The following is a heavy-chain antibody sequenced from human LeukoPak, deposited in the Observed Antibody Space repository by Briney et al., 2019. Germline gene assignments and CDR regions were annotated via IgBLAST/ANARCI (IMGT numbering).Heavy chain of an antibody. D-gene: IGHD6-13*01. V-gene: IGHV1-2*02. CDR1: GYTFTGYY. J-gene: IGHJ5*02. Sequence: ASVKVSCKASGYTFTGYYMHWVRQAPGQGLEWMGWINPNSGGTNYAQKFQGRATMTRDTSISTAYMELSRLRSDDTAVYYCAREAAAATSGFDPWGQGTLVTVSS. CDR2: INPNSGGT. CDR3: AREAAAATSGFDP.